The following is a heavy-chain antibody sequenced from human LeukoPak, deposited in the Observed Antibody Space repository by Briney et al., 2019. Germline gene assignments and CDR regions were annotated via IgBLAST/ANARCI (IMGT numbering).Heavy chain of an antibody. Sequence: GGSLRLSCAASGFIFNNYAMSWVRQAPGKGLEWVSGISGSAGSTYYADSVKGRFTISRDNAKNSLYLQMNSLRAEDTAVYYCARAQYCSGDCFFFDYWGQGTLVTVSS. CDR3: ARAQYCSGDCFFFDY. CDR1: GFIFNNYA. D-gene: IGHD2-21*02. CDR2: ISGSAGST. V-gene: IGHV3-23*01. J-gene: IGHJ4*02.